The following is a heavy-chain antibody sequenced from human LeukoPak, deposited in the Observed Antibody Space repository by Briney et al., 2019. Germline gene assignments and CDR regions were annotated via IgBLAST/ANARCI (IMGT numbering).Heavy chain of an antibody. D-gene: IGHD3-22*01. CDR1: GFTFSTYW. V-gene: IGHV3-7*01. J-gene: IGHJ4*02. Sequence: GGSLRLSCAASGFTFSTYWMSWVRPAPGKGLEWVANIKEDGSEKYYGDSVKGRFTISRDNAKNSLYLEMNSLRVEDTAVYYCARDSSGYQWGQGTLVTVSS. CDR3: ARDSSGYQ. CDR2: IKEDGSEK.